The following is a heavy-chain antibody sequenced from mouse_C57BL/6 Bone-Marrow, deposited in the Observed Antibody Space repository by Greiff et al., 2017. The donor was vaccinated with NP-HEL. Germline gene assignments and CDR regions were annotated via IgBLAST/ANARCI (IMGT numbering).Heavy chain of an antibody. J-gene: IGHJ3*01. V-gene: IGHV1-81*01. CDR1: GYTFTSYG. Sequence: QVHVKQSGAELARPGASVKLSCKASGYTFTSYGISWVKQRTGQGLEWIGEIYPRSGNTYYNEQFKGKATLTADKSSSTAYMELRSLTSEYSAVYFCARFEAYYSNSAWFAYWGQGTLVTVSA. CDR3: ARFEAYYSNSAWFAY. CDR2: IYPRSGNT. D-gene: IGHD2-5*01.